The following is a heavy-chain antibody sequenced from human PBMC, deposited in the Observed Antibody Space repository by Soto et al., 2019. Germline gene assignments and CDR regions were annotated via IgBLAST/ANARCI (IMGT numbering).Heavy chain of an antibody. CDR3: TTGYGNYPTFDY. V-gene: IGHV3-15*07. CDR1: GFTFSNAW. D-gene: IGHD1-7*01. J-gene: IGHJ4*02. Sequence: EVQLVESGGGLVKPGGSLRLSSAASGFTFSNAWMNWVRQAPGKGLEWVGRIKSKTDGGTTDYAAPVKGRFTISRDDSKTTLYLQMNSLKTEDTAVYYCTTGYGNYPTFDYWGQGTLVTVSS. CDR2: IKSKTDGGTT.